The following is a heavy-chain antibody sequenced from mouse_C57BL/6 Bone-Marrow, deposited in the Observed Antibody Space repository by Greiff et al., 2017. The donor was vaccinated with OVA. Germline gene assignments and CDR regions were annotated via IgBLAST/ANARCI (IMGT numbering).Heavy chain of an antibody. V-gene: IGHV10-1*01. Sequence: EVKVEESGGGLVQPKGSLKLSCAASGFSFNTYAMNWVRQAPGKGLEWVARIRSKSNNYATYYADSVKDRFTISRDDSESMLYLQMNNLKTEDTAMYYCVRHHGNYVGDYWGQGTSVTVSS. CDR1: GFSFNTYA. CDR3: VRHHGNYVGDY. D-gene: IGHD2-1*01. J-gene: IGHJ4*01. CDR2: IRSKSNNYAT.